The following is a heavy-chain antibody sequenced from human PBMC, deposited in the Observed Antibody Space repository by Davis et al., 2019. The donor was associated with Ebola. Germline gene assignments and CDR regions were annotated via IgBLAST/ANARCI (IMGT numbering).Heavy chain of an antibody. CDR1: GFTFTRYW. V-gene: IGHV3-7*01. CDR2: IKQDGSEK. J-gene: IGHJ6*04. CDR3: ARDGVWLLNNGMDV. D-gene: IGHD3-22*01. Sequence: GESLKISCTGSGFTFTRYWMNWVRQAPGKGLEWVANIKQDGSEKYYVDSVKGRFTVSRDNWRNSLSLQMNSLRADDTAVYYCARDGVWLLNNGMDVWGKGTTVTVSS.